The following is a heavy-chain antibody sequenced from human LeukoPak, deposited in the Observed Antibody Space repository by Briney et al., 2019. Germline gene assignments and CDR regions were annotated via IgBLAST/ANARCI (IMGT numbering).Heavy chain of an antibody. J-gene: IGHJ6*02. CDR2: ISGSGVNT. V-gene: IGHV3-23*01. Sequence: PGGSLRLSCAASGFTFSSYATNWVRQAPGKGLEWVSAISGSGVNTYYADSVKGRFTTSRDNSKNTLYLQMNSLRAEDTAVYYCAKAVAGRIYYYGMDVWGQGTTVTVSS. CDR3: AKAVAGRIYYYGMDV. CDR1: GFTFSSYA. D-gene: IGHD6-19*01.